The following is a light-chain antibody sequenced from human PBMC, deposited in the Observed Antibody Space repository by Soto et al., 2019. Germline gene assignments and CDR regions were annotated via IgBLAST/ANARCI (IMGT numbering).Light chain of an antibody. CDR2: DAS. CDR3: QQYNSYPYT. V-gene: IGKV1-5*01. CDR1: QSITNW. Sequence: DIQMTQSPSTLSASVGDRVTITCRASQSITNWLAWYQQKPGKAPKLLISDASNLKSGVPSRFSGSGYGTDCTLTISSLQSDDFATYYCQQYNSYPYTFGQGTKLEIK. J-gene: IGKJ2*01.